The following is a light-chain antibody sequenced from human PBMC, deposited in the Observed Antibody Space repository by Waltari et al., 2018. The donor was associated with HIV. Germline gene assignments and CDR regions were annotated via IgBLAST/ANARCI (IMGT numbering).Light chain of an antibody. CDR3: QSAGRNSSYTVF. V-gene: IGLV3-25*03. J-gene: IGLJ2*01. CDR2: KDS. CDR1: ALSSQY. Sequence: SYELSQPPSVSVSPGQTARITCSGGALSSQYGYWYQQKSGHAPVLVIFKDSERPSGIPERFAGSTSGTTVTLTITGVQAEDEADYYCQSAGRNSSYTVFFGGGTKLTVL.